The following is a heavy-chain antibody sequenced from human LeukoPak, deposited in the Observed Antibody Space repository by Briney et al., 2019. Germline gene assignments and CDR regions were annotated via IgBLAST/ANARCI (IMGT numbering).Heavy chain of an antibody. V-gene: IGHV1-69*13. Sequence: SVTVSCTASGGTFSSYAISWVRQAPGQGLEWMGGIIPIFGTANYAQKFQGRVTITADESTSTAYMELSSLRSEDTAVYYCARDSQPSNYYYGMDVWGQGTTVTVSS. CDR3: ARDSQPSNYYYGMDV. J-gene: IGHJ6*02. CDR2: IIPIFGTA. D-gene: IGHD5-18*01. CDR1: GGTFSSYA.